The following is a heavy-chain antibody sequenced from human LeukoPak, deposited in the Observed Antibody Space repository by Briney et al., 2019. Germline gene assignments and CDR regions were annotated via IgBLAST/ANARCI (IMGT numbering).Heavy chain of an antibody. Sequence: PGGSLRLSCAAYGFTFSSYGMHWVRQAPGKGLEWVAVIWYDGSNKYYADSVKGRFTISRDNSKNTLYLQMNSLRAEDTAVYYCARDRTVVTPGQDAFDIWGQGTMVTVSS. CDR2: IWYDGSNK. CDR1: GFTFSSYG. CDR3: ARDRTVVTPGQDAFDI. D-gene: IGHD4-23*01. J-gene: IGHJ3*02. V-gene: IGHV3-33*08.